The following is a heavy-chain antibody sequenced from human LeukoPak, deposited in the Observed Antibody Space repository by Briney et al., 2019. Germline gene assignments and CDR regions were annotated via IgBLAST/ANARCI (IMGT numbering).Heavy chain of an antibody. CDR2: INHSGST. CDR3: ATSGSYSYRDAFDI. V-gene: IGHV4-34*01. Sequence: SETLSLTCAVYGGSFSGYYWSWIRQPPGKGLEWIGEINHSGSTNYNPSLKSRVTISVDTSKNQFSLKLSSVTAADTAVYYCATSGSYSYRDAFDIWGQGTMVTVSS. J-gene: IGHJ3*02. D-gene: IGHD1-26*01. CDR1: GGSFSGYY.